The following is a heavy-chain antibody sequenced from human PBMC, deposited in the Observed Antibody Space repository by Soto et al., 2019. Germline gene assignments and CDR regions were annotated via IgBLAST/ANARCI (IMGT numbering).Heavy chain of an antibody. D-gene: IGHD6-13*01. CDR3: ARIGVLAAPNYFDY. Sequence: ASVKVSCKASGYTFTGYYMHWVRQAPGQGLEWMGWINPNSGGTNYAQKFQGRVTMTRDTSISTAYMELSRLRSDDTAVYYCARIGVLAAPNYFDYWGQGTLVTVSS. CDR1: GYTFTGYY. J-gene: IGHJ4*02. CDR2: INPNSGGT. V-gene: IGHV1-2*02.